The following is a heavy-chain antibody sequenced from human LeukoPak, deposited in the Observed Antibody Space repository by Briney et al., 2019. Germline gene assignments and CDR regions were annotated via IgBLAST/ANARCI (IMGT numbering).Heavy chain of an antibody. CDR3: AKAAAAPGFDF. CDR1: GFTSSSYA. J-gene: IGHJ4*02. Sequence: GGSLRLSCAASGFTSSSYALNWVHLAPGKGLEWVATVSGSGDRMYHADSVKGRFTISRDNSKNTIYLQMNSLRAEDTALYYCAKAAAAPGFDFWGQGTLVTVSS. CDR2: VSGSGDRM. V-gene: IGHV3-23*01. D-gene: IGHD6-13*01.